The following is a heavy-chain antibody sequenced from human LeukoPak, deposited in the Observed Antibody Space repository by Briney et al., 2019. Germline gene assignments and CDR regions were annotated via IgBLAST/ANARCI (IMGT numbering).Heavy chain of an antibody. V-gene: IGHV1-69*04. CDR1: GGTFSSYA. CDR3: ARGGRYDSSGQGVFDY. J-gene: IGHJ4*02. D-gene: IGHD3-22*01. Sequence: SVKVSCKASGGTFSSYAISWVRQAPGQGLEWVGRIIPILGIANYAQKFQGRVTITADKSTSTAYMELSSLRSEDTAVYYCARGGRYDSSGQGVFDYRGQGTLVTVSS. CDR2: IIPILGIA.